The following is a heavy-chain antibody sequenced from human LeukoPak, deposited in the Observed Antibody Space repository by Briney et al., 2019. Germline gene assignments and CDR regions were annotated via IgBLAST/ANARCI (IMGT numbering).Heavy chain of an antibody. Sequence: GGSLRLSCAASGFTFSSYGMHWVRQAPGKGLEWMAVISHDGGNKYYADSVKGRFTISRDSSKNTLFLQMNRLRPEDAAVYYCAKAPVTTCRGAYCYPFDYWGQGTLVTVSS. J-gene: IGHJ4*02. D-gene: IGHD2-21*01. CDR3: AKAPVTTCRGAYCYPFDY. V-gene: IGHV3-30*18. CDR2: ISHDGGNK. CDR1: GFTFSSYG.